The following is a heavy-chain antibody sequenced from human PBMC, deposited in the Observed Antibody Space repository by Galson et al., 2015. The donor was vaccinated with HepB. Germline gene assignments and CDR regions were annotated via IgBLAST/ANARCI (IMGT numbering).Heavy chain of an antibody. J-gene: IGHJ4*02. CDR1: GGTFSSYA. V-gene: IGHV1-69*13. CDR3: ATQGMGIAARERGY. D-gene: IGHD6-6*01. CDR2: IIPIFGTA. Sequence: SVKVSCKASGGTFSSYAISWVRQAPGQGLEWMGGIIPIFGTANYAQKFQGRVTITADESTSTAYMELSSLRSEDTAVYYCATQGMGIAARERGYWGQGTLVTVSS.